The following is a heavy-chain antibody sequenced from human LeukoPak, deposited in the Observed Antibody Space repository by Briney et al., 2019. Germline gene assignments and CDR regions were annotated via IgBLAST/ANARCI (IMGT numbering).Heavy chain of an antibody. CDR2: ISGSGGST. CDR3: AKDSNTAMVLSNFDY. Sequence: GGSLRLSCAAPGFTFSSYAMSWVRQAPGKGLEWVSAISGSGGSTYYADSVKGRFTISRDNSKNTLYLQMNSLRAEDTAVYYCAKDSNTAMVLSNFDYWGQGTLVTVSS. J-gene: IGHJ4*02. D-gene: IGHD5-18*01. CDR1: GFTFSSYA. V-gene: IGHV3-23*01.